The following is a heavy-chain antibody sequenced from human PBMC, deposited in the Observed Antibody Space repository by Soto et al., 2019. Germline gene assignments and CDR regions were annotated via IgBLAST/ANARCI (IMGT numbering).Heavy chain of an antibody. D-gene: IGHD3-10*01. CDR2: IYYSGST. V-gene: IGHV4-59*01. J-gene: IGHJ5*02. CDR3: ARDPGSGSYYGWFDP. Sequence: QVQLQESGPGLVKPSETLSLTCTVSGGSISRYYWNWILQPPGKGLEWIGYIYYSGSTNYNPSLKSRVTISVDTSKNQFSLKLSSVTAADTAVYYCARDPGSGSYYGWFDPWGQGTLVTVSS. CDR1: GGSISRYY.